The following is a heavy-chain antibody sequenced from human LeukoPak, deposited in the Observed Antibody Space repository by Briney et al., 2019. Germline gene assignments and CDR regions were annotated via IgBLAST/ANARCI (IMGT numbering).Heavy chain of an antibody. CDR1: GYTLTELS. D-gene: IGHD1/OR15-1a*01. Sequence: ASVKVSCKVSGYTLTELSMHWVRQAPGKGLEWMGGFDPEDGGTIYAQKFQGRVTMTEDTSTDTAYMELSSLRSEDTAVYYCATEARGAWNSNWFDPWGQGTLVTVSS. V-gene: IGHV1-24*01. CDR3: ATEARGAWNSNWFDP. CDR2: FDPEDGGT. J-gene: IGHJ5*02.